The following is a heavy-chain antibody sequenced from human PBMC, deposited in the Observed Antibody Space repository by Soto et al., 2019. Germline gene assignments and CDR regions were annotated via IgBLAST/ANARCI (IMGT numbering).Heavy chain of an antibody. CDR2: ISGSGGST. J-gene: IGHJ4*02. CDR1: GFTFSSYA. D-gene: IGHD2-15*01. CDR3: AKFRALRCSGGSCDN. V-gene: IGHV3-23*01. Sequence: GGSLRLSCAASGFTFSSYAMSWVRQAPGKGLEWVSAISGSGGSTYYADSVKGRFTISRDNSKNTLYLQMNSLRAEDTAVYYCAKFRALRCSGGSCDNWGQGTLVTVSS.